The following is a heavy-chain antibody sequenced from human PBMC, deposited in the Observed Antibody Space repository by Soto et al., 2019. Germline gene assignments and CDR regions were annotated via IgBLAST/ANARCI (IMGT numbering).Heavy chain of an antibody. V-gene: IGHV3-30*18. Sequence: QVQLVESGGGVVQPGRSLRLSCAASGFTFSSYGMHWVRQAPGKGLEWVAVISYDGSNKYYADSVKGRFTISRDNSKNTLYLQMNCLRAEATAVYYCAKDQLRGVRGVITYYYGMDVWCQGTTVTVSS. D-gene: IGHD3-10*01. J-gene: IGHJ6*02. CDR2: ISYDGSNK. CDR1: GFTFSSYG. CDR3: AKDQLRGVRGVITYYYGMDV.